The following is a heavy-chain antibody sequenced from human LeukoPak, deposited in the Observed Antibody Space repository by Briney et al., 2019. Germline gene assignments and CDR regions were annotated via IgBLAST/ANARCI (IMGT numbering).Heavy chain of an antibody. CDR1: GFTFSTYG. J-gene: IGHJ3*01. CDR3: ARAVGPFDF. Sequence: GGSLRLSCAASGFTFSTYGMHWVRQAPGKGLEWVAVIWHDGSIKYYADSVKGRFTISRDNSKNTLYLQMNSLRAEDTSVYYCARAVGPFDFWGPGTIVIVSS. CDR2: IWHDGSIK. V-gene: IGHV3-33*01.